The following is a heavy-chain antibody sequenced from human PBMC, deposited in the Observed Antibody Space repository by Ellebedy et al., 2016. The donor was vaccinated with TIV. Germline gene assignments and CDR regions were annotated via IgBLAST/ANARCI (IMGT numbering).Heavy chain of an antibody. CDR1: GGSISSGDYY. CDR2: IYYSVST. D-gene: IGHD2-21*02. CDR3: ARDNGIIGVTNEDNWFDP. V-gene: IGHV4-30-4*01. J-gene: IGHJ5*02. Sequence: SETLSLTXFVYGGSISSGDYYWSWIRQPPGKGLEWIGSIYYSVSTSYNPSLKSRLSISIDTSKNQFSLNRRSVTAADTAVYYCARDNGIIGVTNEDNWFDPWGQGTLVTVSS.